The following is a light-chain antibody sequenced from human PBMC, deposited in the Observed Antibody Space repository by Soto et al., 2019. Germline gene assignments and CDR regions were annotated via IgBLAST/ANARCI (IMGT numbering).Light chain of an antibody. Sequence: EIVLTQSPGTLSLSPGERATLSCRASQSVSSSYLAWYQQKPGQAPGLLIYVASSRATGIPDRFSGSGSGTDFTLTISRLEPEDFAVYYCHQYGSSPRTFGQGTKVEIK. CDR2: VAS. V-gene: IGKV3-20*01. CDR1: QSVSSSY. CDR3: HQYGSSPRT. J-gene: IGKJ1*01.